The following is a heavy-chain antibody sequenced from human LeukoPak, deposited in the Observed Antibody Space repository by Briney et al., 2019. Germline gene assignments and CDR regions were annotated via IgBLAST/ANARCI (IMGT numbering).Heavy chain of an antibody. CDR1: GGSFSGYY. J-gene: IGHJ4*02. V-gene: IGHV4-34*01. Sequence: PSETLSLTCAVYGGSFSGYYWSWIRQPPGKGLEWIGEINHSGSTNYNPSLKSRVTISVDTSKNQFSLKLSSVTAADTAVYYCARASSGGRKFDYWGQGTLVTVSS. CDR2: INHSGST. CDR3: ARASSGGRKFDY. D-gene: IGHD2-15*01.